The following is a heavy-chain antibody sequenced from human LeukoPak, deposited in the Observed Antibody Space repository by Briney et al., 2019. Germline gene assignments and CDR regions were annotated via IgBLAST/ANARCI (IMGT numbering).Heavy chain of an antibody. D-gene: IGHD3-10*01. J-gene: IGHJ3*02. V-gene: IGHV1-69*16. CDR1: GGTFSSFT. CDR2: ITPVLGTS. CDR3: AREGFVWELKHAFDI. Sequence: ASVKVSCKASGGTFSSFTVAWVRLAPGQGLKWVGGITPVLGTSNYAQKFQGRVMISTDESTSTVYMELSSLGSEDTAVYYCAREGFVWELKHAFDIWGQGTMVSVSS.